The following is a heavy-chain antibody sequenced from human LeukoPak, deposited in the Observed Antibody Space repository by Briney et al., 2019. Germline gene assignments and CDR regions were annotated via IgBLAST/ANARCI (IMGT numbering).Heavy chain of an antibody. J-gene: IGHJ6*03. D-gene: IGHD3-16*01. CDR1: GFTFGTYW. CDR3: ANGAFRLYYIDV. Sequence: GGSLRLSCAASGFTFGTYWMHWVRQAPGKGLVWVSRINTDGSSTNYADSVKGRFTIFRDNAKNTVYLQMNSLRAEDTAVYYCANGAFRLYYIDVWGKGTTVTVSS. CDR2: INTDGSST. V-gene: IGHV3-74*01.